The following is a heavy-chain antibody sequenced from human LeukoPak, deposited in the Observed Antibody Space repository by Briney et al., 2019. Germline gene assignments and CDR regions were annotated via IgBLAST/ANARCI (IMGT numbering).Heavy chain of an antibody. J-gene: IGHJ4*02. D-gene: IGHD6-13*01. CDR1: GGSISSGSYY. V-gene: IGHV4-61*02. Sequence: SETLSLTCTVSGGSISSGSYYWSWIRQPAGKGLEWIGRIYTSGSTNYNPSLKSRVTISVDTSKNQFSLKLSSVTAADTAVYYCARQKDHNTYSSSWYFDYWGQGTLVTVSS. CDR3: ARQKDHNTYSSSWYFDY. CDR2: IYTSGST.